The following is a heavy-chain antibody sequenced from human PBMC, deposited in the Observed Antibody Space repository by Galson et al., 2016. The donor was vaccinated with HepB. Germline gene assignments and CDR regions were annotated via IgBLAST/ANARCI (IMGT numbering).Heavy chain of an antibody. V-gene: IGHV1-69*13. CDR2: IIPVSASA. Sequence: SVKVSCKASGGTFRSYAISWVRQAPGQGLEWMGGIIPVSASASYAQKFQGRVTLTADESTNTAYMELNSLRSEDTAVYFCARGPAEAGNYYASGTYYIRFYYYVMDVWGQGTTVTVSS. CDR1: GGTFRSYA. D-gene: IGHD3-10*01. J-gene: IGHJ6*02. CDR3: ARGPAEAGNYYASGTYYIRFYYYVMDV.